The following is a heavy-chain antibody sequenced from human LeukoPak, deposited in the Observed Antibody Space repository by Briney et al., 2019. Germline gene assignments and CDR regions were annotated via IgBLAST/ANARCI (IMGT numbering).Heavy chain of an antibody. D-gene: IGHD3-10*01. CDR1: GFTFSSYS. Sequence: GGSLRLSCAASGFTFSSYSMNWVRQAPGKGLEWVSSISSSSSYIYYADSVKGRFTISRDNAKNSLYLQMNSLRAEDTAVYYCASARYARVVRGVIIEAQVPGHYYGMDVWGQGTTVTVSS. CDR3: ASARYARVVRGVIIEAQVPGHYYGMDV. V-gene: IGHV3-21*01. CDR2: ISSSSSYI. J-gene: IGHJ6*02.